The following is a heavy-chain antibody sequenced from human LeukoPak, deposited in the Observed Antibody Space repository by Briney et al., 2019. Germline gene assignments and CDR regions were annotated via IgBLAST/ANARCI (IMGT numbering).Heavy chain of an antibody. V-gene: IGHV3-53*01. J-gene: IGHJ4*02. D-gene: IGHD3-3*01. CDR2: IYSGGST. CDR1: GFTVSSNY. Sequence: GGSLRLSCAASGFTVSSNYMSWVRQAPGKGLEWVSVIYSGGSTYYADSVKGRFTISRDNSKNTLYLQMNSLRAEDTAVYYCAKDTIFAVDPFDYWGQGTLVTVSS. CDR3: AKDTIFAVDPFDY.